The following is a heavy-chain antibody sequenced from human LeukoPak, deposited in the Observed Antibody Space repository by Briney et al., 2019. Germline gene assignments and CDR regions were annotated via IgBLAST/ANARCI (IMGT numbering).Heavy chain of an antibody. CDR3: ARHGLKLVGASTIYFDN. J-gene: IGHJ4*02. V-gene: IGHV4-59*08. Sequence: NPSETLSLTGSVSGGSISNNYWSWIRQSPEKGLEWIGYIHSSGSTDYNPSFKSRVVVSADTSKNQFSLKLYSVTAADTAVYYCARHGLKLVGASTIYFDNWGQGTLVTVSS. CDR2: IHSSGST. CDR1: GGSISNNY. D-gene: IGHD1-26*01.